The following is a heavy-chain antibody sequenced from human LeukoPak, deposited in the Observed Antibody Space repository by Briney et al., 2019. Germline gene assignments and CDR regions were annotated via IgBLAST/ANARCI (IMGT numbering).Heavy chain of an antibody. D-gene: IGHD4-23*01. Sequence: SETLSLTCAVYGGSFSGYYWSWIRQPPGKGLEWIGEINHSGSTNYNPSLKSRVTISVDTSKNQFSLKLSSVTAADTAVYYCARDRLRWYGESDAFDIWGQGTMVTVSS. V-gene: IGHV4-34*01. J-gene: IGHJ3*02. CDR3: ARDRLRWYGESDAFDI. CDR2: INHSGST. CDR1: GGSFSGYY.